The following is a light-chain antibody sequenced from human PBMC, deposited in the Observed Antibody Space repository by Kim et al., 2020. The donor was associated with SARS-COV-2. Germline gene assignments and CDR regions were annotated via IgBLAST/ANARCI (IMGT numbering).Light chain of an antibody. CDR1: QSVSSSY. J-gene: IGKJ2*01. Sequence: EIVLTQSPGTLSLSPGERATLSCRASQSVSSSYFAWYQQKPGQAPRLLIYAASSRATGIPDRFSGSGSGTDFTLIISRLEPEDFAVYYCQQYGSSPPKYTFGQGTKL. V-gene: IGKV3-20*01. CDR2: AAS. CDR3: QQYGSSPPKYT.